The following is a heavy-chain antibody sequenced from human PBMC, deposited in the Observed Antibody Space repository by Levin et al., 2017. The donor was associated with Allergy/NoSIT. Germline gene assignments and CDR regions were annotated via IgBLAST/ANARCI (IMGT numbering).Heavy chain of an antibody. V-gene: IGHV3-7*04. CDR1: GFTFSSYW. Sequence: GASVKVSCAASGFTFSSYWMSWVRQAPGKGLEWVANIKQDGSEKYYVDSVKGRFTISRDNAKNSLYLQMNSLRAEDTAVYYCARDLLATIAWYYYMDVWGKGTTVTVSS. D-gene: IGHD5-12*01. CDR2: IKQDGSEK. CDR3: ARDLLATIAWYYYMDV. J-gene: IGHJ6*03.